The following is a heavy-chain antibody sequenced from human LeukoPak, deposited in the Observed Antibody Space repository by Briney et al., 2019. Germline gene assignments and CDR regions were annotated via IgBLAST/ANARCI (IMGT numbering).Heavy chain of an antibody. CDR1: GFTFSDSY. Sequence: GGSLRLSCAASGFTFSDSYMSWIRQAPGKGLEGVSYISPSSSYTYYADSVKGRFTVSRDNAYNSLYLQMKSLRAEDTAVYYCARIKRVGTTLYYFDFWGQGTLVTVSS. CDR2: ISPSSSYT. V-gene: IGHV3-11*03. CDR3: ARIKRVGTTLYYFDF. J-gene: IGHJ4*02. D-gene: IGHD1-26*01.